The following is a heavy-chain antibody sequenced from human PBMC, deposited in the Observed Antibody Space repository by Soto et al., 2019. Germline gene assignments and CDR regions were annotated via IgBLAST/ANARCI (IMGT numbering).Heavy chain of an antibody. D-gene: IGHD2-15*01. CDR3: ARRYCSGGSCYKLGDSNYGMDV. CDR2: IIPISGTA. CDR1: GGAFSSYG. Sequence: GASVKVSCKASGGAFSSYGISWLRQTPGQGLEWMGGIIPISGTANYAQKFQDRVTITADKSTSTAYMELSSLRSEDTAVYYCARRYCSGGSCYKLGDSNYGMDVWGQGPTVTVYS. V-gene: IGHV1-69*06. J-gene: IGHJ6*02.